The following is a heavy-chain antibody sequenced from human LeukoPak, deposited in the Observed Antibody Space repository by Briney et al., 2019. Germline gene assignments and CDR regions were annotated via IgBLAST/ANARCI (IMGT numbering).Heavy chain of an antibody. CDR2: ISAYNGNT. CDR3: ARDRFTSSWYAGASDYYYYMDV. J-gene: IGHJ6*03. CDR1: GYTFTSYG. V-gene: IGHV1-18*01. Sequence: ASVKVSCKASGYTFTSYGISWVRQAPGQGLEWMGWISAYNGNTNYAQKLQGRVTMTTDTSTSTAYMELRSLRSDDTAVCYCARDRFTSSWYAGASDYYYYMDVWGKGATVTVSS. D-gene: IGHD6-13*01.